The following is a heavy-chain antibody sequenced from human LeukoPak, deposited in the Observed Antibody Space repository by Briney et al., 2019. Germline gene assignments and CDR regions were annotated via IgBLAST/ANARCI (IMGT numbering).Heavy chain of an antibody. Sequence: ASVKVSCKASGYTFTGYYMHWVRQAPGQGLEWMGWINPNSGGTNYAQKFQGRVTMTRDTSISTGYMELSRLRSDDTAVYYCARVTAIWFGESPNNWFDPWGQGTLVTVSS. CDR2: INPNSGGT. V-gene: IGHV1-2*02. CDR1: GYTFTGYY. D-gene: IGHD3-10*01. CDR3: ARVTAIWFGESPNNWFDP. J-gene: IGHJ5*02.